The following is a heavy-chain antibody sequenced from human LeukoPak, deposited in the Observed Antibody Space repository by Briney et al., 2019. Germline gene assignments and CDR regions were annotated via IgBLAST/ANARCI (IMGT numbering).Heavy chain of an antibody. CDR2: INANSGGT. Sequence: ASVKVSCKASGYTFTGYYMHWVRQAPGQGLEWMGWINANSGGTNYAQKFQGSVTLTRDTSISTTSMELSRLRSDNTAVYSCARVDEYDSSSGQYGKYAFDIWGQGTMVTVSS. D-gene: IGHD3-22*01. J-gene: IGHJ3*02. CDR3: ARVDEYDSSSGQYGKYAFDI. V-gene: IGHV1-2*02. CDR1: GYTFTGYY.